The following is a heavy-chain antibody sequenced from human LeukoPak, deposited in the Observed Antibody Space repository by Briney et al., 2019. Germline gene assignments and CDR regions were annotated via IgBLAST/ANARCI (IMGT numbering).Heavy chain of an antibody. CDR2: IKQDVSEK. CDR3: AELGITMIEGV. Sequence: PGGSLRLSCAASGFTFSSYWMSWVRQAPGKGLEWVANIKQDVSEKYYVDSVKGRFTISRDNAKNSLYLQMNSLRAEDTAVYYCAELGITMIEGVWGKGTTVTISS. J-gene: IGHJ6*04. V-gene: IGHV3-7*01. CDR1: GFTFSSYW. D-gene: IGHD3-22*01.